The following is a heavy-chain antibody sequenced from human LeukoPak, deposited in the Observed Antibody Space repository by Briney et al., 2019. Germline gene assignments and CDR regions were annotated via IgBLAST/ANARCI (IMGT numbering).Heavy chain of an antibody. CDR3: ASSRGYSGYDYFDY. CDR2: IIPIFGTA. J-gene: IGHJ4*02. D-gene: IGHD5-12*01. Sequence: SVKVSCKASGGTFSSYAISWVRQAPGQGLEWMGGIIPIFGTANYAQKFQGRVTMTTDTSTSTAYMELRSLRSDDTAVYYCASSRGYSGYDYFDYWGQGTLVTVSS. CDR1: GGTFSSYA. V-gene: IGHV1-69*05.